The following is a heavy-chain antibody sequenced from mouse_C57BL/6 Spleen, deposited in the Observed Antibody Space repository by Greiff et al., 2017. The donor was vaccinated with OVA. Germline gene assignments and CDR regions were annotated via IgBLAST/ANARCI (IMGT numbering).Heavy chain of an antibody. CDR1: GFTFSDYY. CDR2: INYDGSST. J-gene: IGHJ4*01. V-gene: IGHV5-16*01. CDR3: ARDSIHAMDY. D-gene: IGHD2-10*02. Sequence: EVQRVESEGGLVQPGSSMKLSCTASGFTFSDYYMAWVRQVPEKGLEWVANINYDGSSTYYLDSLKSRFIISRDNAKNILYLQMSSLKSEDTATYYCARDSIHAMDYWGKGTSVTVSS.